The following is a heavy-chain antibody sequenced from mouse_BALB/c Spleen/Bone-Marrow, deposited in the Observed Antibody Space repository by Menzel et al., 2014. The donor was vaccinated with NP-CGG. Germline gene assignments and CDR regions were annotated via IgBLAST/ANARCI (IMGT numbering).Heavy chain of an antibody. Sequence: MLVESGGGLVQPGGSLRLSCATSGFTYSDFYMEWVRQSPGKRLEWIAISRNKANDYTTDYSASVKGRFIVSRDTSQSILYLQMHALRAEDTAIYYCVRGNWAFFDYWGQGATLTVSS. D-gene: IGHD4-1*01. CDR2: SRNKANDYTT. CDR1: GFTYSDFY. J-gene: IGHJ2*01. CDR3: VRGNWAFFDY. V-gene: IGHV7-1*02.